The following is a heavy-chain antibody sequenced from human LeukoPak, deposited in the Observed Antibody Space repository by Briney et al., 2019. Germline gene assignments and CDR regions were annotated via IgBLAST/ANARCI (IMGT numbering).Heavy chain of an antibody. J-gene: IGHJ6*03. CDR3: ARGGVCMSAAWYWRDYYNMDV. V-gene: IGHV4-34*01. Sequence: PSETLSLTCAVYGGSFSGYYWTWIRQSTSKGLEWLGEINLRGSTTYHPSHKSRVSLSLDPSKSQVSLRLHSVTAADTAVYYCARGGVCMSAAWYWRDYYNMDVWGTGTAVTVSS. CDR2: INLRGST. D-gene: IGHD2-8*01. CDR1: GGSFSGYY.